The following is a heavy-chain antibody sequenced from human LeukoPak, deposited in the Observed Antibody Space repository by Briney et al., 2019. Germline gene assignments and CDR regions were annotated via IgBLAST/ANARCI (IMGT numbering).Heavy chain of an antibody. CDR3: ARGITMVRDYYFDY. D-gene: IGHD3-10*01. J-gene: IGHJ4*02. CDR2: INPNSGGT. Sequence: GSVKVSCKSSGYTFTGYCMHWVRQAPGQGLEWMGWINPNSGGTNYAQKLQGRVTMTRDTSISTAYMELSRLRSDDTAVYYCARGITMVRDYYFDYWGQGTLVTVSS. CDR1: GYTFTGYC. V-gene: IGHV1-2*02.